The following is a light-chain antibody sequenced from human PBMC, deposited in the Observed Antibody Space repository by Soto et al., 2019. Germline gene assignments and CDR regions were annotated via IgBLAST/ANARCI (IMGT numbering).Light chain of an antibody. CDR1: QSVSSSY. Sequence: ETVLTQSPGTLSLSPGERVTLSCRASQSVSSSYLAWYQQKPGQAPRFLIYGASGRATGIPDRFSGSGSGTDFTLTISRLEPEDFAVYYCQQYGNSPHTFGQGTKLEIK. CDR3: QQYGNSPHT. V-gene: IGKV3-20*01. CDR2: GAS. J-gene: IGKJ2*01.